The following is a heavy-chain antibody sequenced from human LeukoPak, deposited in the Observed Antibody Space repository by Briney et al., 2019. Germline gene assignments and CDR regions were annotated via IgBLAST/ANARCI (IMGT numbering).Heavy chain of an antibody. Sequence: SETLSLTCTVSGGSVSSGSYYWSWIRQPPGKGLGWIGYIYYRGSPYSNPSLKSRVTISVDTSKNQFSLKLSSVTAADTAVYYCARHYMVRGVINNYFDYWGQGTLVTVSS. D-gene: IGHD3-10*01. CDR2: IYYRGSP. V-gene: IGHV4-61*01. CDR3: ARHYMVRGVINNYFDY. J-gene: IGHJ4*02. CDR1: GGSVSSGSYY.